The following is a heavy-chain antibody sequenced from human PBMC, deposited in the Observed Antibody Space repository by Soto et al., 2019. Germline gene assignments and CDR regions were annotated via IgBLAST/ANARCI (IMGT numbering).Heavy chain of an antibody. CDR3: AHRGAVEDPAPIYRHNRFDP. V-gene: IGHV2-5*02. CDR1: GFSLSTSGVG. CDR2: IYWDDEK. D-gene: IGHD2-2*01. J-gene: IGHJ5*02. Sequence: SGPTLVNPTQTLTLTCTFSGFSLSTSGVGVGWIRQPPGKALEWLALIYWDDEKRYSPSLKSRLTIIKDTSKNQVVLTMTNMDPVDTPTYYCAHRGAVEDPAPIYRHNRFDPWGKGTLVTVPS.